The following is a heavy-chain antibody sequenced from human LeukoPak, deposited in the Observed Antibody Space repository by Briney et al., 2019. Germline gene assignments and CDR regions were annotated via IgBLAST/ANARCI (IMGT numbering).Heavy chain of an antibody. CDR3: AKGAYDYIEIGYFDS. Sequence: PGGSLRLSCAASGFTSTDYAMNWVRQAPGKGLEWVSVLIGSSGSTDYADSVKGRFTISRDNSKNTLFLQMNSLRAEYTAIYYCAKGAYDYIEIGYFDSWGQGTLVTVSS. CDR2: LIGSSGST. D-gene: IGHD5-12*01. CDR1: GFTSTDYA. J-gene: IGHJ4*02. V-gene: IGHV3-23*01.